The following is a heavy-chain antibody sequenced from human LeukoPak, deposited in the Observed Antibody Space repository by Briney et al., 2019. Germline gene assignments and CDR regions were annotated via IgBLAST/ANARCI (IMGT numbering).Heavy chain of an antibody. V-gene: IGHV4-34*01. J-gene: IGHJ5*02. D-gene: IGHD6-19*01. CDR2: INHSGST. CDR3: ARTLSSSGWSDWFDP. Sequence: SETLSLTCAVYGGSFSGYYWSWIRQPPGKGLEWIGEINHSGSTNYNPSLKSRVTISVDTSKNQFSLKLSSVTAADTTVYYCARTLSSSGWSDWFDPWGQGTLVTVSS. CDR1: GGSFSGYY.